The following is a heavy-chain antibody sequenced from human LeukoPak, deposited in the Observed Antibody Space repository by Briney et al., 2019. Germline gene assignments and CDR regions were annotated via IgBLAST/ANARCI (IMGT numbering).Heavy chain of an antibody. CDR2: ISWNSGSI. D-gene: IGHD3-10*01. CDR1: EFTFSSYA. J-gene: IGHJ4*02. CDR3: AKDMGSKYYYPQRPSGGPYYFDY. V-gene: IGHV3-9*01. Sequence: GGSLRLSCAASEFTFSSYAMHWVRQAPGKGLEWVSGISWNSGSIGYADSVKGRFTISRDNAKNSLYLQMNSLRAEDTALYYCAKDMGSKYYYPQRPSGGPYYFDYWGQGTLVTVSS.